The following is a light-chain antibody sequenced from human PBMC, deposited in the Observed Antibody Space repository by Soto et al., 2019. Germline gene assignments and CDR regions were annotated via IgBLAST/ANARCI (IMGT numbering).Light chain of an antibody. CDR3: QQRYSSTPT. CDR2: KAS. J-gene: IGKJ1*01. Sequence: DIQMTQSPSTLYASVGDRVTITCRASQSISSWLAWYQQKPGKAPKLLIYKASSLESGVPSRFSGSGSGTEFTLTISSLKNDDFATYYGQQRYSSTPTFGQGTKVDIK. V-gene: IGKV1-5*03. CDR1: QSISSW.